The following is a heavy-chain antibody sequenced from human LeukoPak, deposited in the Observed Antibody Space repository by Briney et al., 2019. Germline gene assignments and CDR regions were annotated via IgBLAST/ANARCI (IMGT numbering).Heavy chain of an antibody. Sequence: QPGGSLRLSCAASRFAFDNFAMSWVRQAPGKGLKWVATVNDNGAATFYADSVKGRFTISGDNSYNTVSLQMNGLRDDDTGVYYCAKGLKTGVGPYMGYHYCMDVWGKGATVTVSS. D-gene: IGHD3-16*01. CDR3: AKGLKTGVGPYMGYHYCMDV. CDR1: RFAFDNFA. J-gene: IGHJ6*03. CDR2: VNDNGAAT. V-gene: IGHV3-23*01.